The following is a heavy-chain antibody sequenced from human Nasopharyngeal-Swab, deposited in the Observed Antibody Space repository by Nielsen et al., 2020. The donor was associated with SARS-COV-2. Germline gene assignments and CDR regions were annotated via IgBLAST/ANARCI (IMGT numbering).Heavy chain of an antibody. CDR2: FIPIFGTA. Sequence: SVKVSCKASGGTFSSYAISWVRQAPGQGLEWMGGFIPIFGTANYAQKFQGRVTITADESTSTAYMELSSLRSEDTAVYYCARDALWFGELLSQGGWFDPWGQGTLVTVSS. J-gene: IGHJ5*02. V-gene: IGHV1-69*13. D-gene: IGHD3-10*01. CDR1: GGTFSSYA. CDR3: ARDALWFGELLSQGGWFDP.